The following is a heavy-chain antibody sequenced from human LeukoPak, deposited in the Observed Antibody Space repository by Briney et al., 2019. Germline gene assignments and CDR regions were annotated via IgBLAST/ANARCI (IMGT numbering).Heavy chain of an antibody. Sequence: ASVKVSCKLSGYTLTELSMHSVRQAPGKGLEWMGGFDPEDGETIYAQKFQGRVIMTEDTSTDTAYMELSSLRSEDTAVYYCATVLGITMVRGVLDRFDYWGQGTLVTVSS. D-gene: IGHD3-10*01. CDR3: ATVLGITMVRGVLDRFDY. V-gene: IGHV1-24*01. CDR1: GYTLTELS. CDR2: FDPEDGET. J-gene: IGHJ4*02.